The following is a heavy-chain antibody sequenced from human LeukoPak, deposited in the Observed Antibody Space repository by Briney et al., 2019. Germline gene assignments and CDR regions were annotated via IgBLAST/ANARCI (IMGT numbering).Heavy chain of an antibody. D-gene: IGHD1-26*01. V-gene: IGHV1-2*06. CDR1: GYTFTGYY. CDR3: ARDHRGSYYYYYYMDV. Sequence: ASVKVSCKASGYTFTGYYMHWVRQAPGQGLEWRGRINPNSGGTNYAQKFQGRVTMTRDTSISTAYMELSRLRSDDTAVYYCARDHRGSYYYYYYMDVWGKGTTVTVS. CDR2: INPNSGGT. J-gene: IGHJ6*03.